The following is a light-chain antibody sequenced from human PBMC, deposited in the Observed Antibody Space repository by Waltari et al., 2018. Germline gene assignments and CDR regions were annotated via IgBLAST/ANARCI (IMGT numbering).Light chain of an antibody. V-gene: IGKV3-11*01. CDR1: QNINSY. CDR2: DAS. Sequence: EIVFTQSPATLSLSPGERAPLSCRASQNINSYLAWYQQKPGQAPRLLIYDASNRATGVPARFSGSGSGSDFTLTISSLDPEDFAVYYCQQRYNWPLTFGQGTRLEIK. J-gene: IGKJ5*01. CDR3: QQRYNWPLT.